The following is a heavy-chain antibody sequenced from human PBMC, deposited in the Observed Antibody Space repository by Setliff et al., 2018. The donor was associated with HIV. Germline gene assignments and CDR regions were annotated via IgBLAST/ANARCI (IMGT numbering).Heavy chain of an antibody. V-gene: IGHV4-4*02. J-gene: IGHJ4*02. CDR3: ASDDTYDFWGGHGHLDS. Sequence: SETLSLTCAVSGGSISSSNWWTWVRQPPGKGLEWIGEIYHTESTNYNPSLTSRVTISLDKSKDQFSLELSSVTAADTAAYYCASDDTYDFWGGHGHLDSWGQGILVTVSS. CDR2: IYHTEST. D-gene: IGHD3-3*01. CDR1: GGSISSSNW.